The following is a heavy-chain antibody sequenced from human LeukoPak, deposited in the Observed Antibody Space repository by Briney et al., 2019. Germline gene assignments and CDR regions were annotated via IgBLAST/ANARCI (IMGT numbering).Heavy chain of an antibody. D-gene: IGHD3-22*01. CDR1: GFTFGTYG. CDR3: ARDRYYYESSDYSPYFDY. CDR2: IWYDETNI. V-gene: IGHV3-33*01. J-gene: IGHJ4*02. Sequence: GGSLRLSCAASGFTFGTYGMHWVRQAPGKGLEWVAVIWYDETNIYYADSVKGRFTISRDNSKNTLFLQMNSLRAEDTAVYYCARDRYYYESSDYSPYFDYWGQGTLVTVSS.